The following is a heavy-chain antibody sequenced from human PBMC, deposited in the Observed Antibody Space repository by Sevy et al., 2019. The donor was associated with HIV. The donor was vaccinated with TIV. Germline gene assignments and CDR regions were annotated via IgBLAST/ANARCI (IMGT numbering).Heavy chain of an antibody. J-gene: IGHJ4*02. CDR3: AKELCSGGSCYLGY. Sequence: GGSLRLSCAASGFTFDDYTMHWVRQAPGKGLEWVSFISWDGGSTYYADSVKGRFTISRDNSKNSLYLQMNSLRTEDTALYYCAKELCSGGSCYLGYWGQGTLVTVSS. D-gene: IGHD2-15*01. V-gene: IGHV3-43*01. CDR1: GFTFDDYT. CDR2: ISWDGGST.